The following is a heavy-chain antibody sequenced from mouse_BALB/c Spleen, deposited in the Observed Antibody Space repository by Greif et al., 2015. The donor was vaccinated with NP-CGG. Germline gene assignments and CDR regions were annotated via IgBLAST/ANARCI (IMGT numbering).Heavy chain of an antibody. CDR2: IDPANGNT. J-gene: IGHJ3*01. CDR1: GFNIKDTY. V-gene: IGHV14-3*02. Sequence: VQLQQSGAELVKPGASVKLSCTASGFNIKDTYMHWVKQRPEQGLEWIGRIDPANGNTKYDPKFQGKATITADTSSNTVYLQLSSLTSEDTAVYYCALYYYGRSPAWFAYWGQGTLVTVSA. CDR3: ALYYYGRSPAWFAY. D-gene: IGHD1-1*01.